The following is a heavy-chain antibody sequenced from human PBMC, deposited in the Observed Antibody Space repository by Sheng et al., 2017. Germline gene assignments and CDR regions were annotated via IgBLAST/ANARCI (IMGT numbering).Heavy chain of an antibody. D-gene: IGHD3-10*01. Sequence: QVQLQESGPGLVKPSETLSLTCTVSGGSISSYYWSWIRQPPREGDVEWIGLVSITSGRHQLTTPPLKSRVTISVDTSKNQFSLKLSLCRPLADDRSCYYXAGGVRRCDGNTLVPDPVGRTDPWSTVLLEGVXLPDP. CDR2: SITSGRH. V-gene: IGHV4-59*01. CDR1: GGSISSYY. CDR3: AGGVRRCDGNTLVPDPVGRTDPWSTVLLEGVXLPDP. J-gene: IGHJ5*02.